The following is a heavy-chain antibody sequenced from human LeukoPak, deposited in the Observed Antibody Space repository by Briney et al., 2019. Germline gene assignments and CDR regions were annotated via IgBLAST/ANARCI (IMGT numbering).Heavy chain of an antibody. J-gene: IGHJ4*02. CDR3: ARSQTGSGSYFYYFDH. Sequence: ASVTVSCKASGYIFSIYGISWVRQAPGQGLEWMGWISAYNGDTNYAQKLQGRVTMTTDTSTNTAYMELRSLRSDDTAVYYCARSQTGSGSYFYYFDHWGQGTLVTVSS. V-gene: IGHV1-18*01. D-gene: IGHD3-10*01. CDR2: ISAYNGDT. CDR1: GYIFSIYG.